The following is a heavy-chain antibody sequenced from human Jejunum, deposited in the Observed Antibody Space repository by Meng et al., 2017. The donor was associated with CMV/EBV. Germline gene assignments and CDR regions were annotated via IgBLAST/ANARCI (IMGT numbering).Heavy chain of an antibody. CDR3: VSYDFWTGSSIDY. J-gene: IGHJ4*02. D-gene: IGHD3-3*01. V-gene: IGHV3-48*03. CDR2: ISSSREII. Sequence: AVSGFDLTNYEMSWVRQAPGKGLEWVSYISSSREIIYYADSVRGRFTISRDNANSLYLQMNSLRVEDTAIYYCVSYDFWTGSSIDYWGQGTLVTVSS. CDR1: GFDLTNYE.